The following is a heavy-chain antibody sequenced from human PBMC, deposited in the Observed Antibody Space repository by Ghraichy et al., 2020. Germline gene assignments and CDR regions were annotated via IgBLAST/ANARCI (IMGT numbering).Heavy chain of an antibody. CDR2: IYYSGST. Sequence: SETLSLTCTVSGGSISSSSYYWGWIRQPPGKGLEWIGSIYYSGSTYYNPSLKSRVTISVDTSKNQFSLKLSSVTAADTAVYYCARYGSRSFYRDVWPNWGQGTLVTVSS. D-gene: IGHD3-16*02. CDR1: GGSISSSSYY. CDR3: ARYGSRSFYRDVWPN. V-gene: IGHV4-39*01. J-gene: IGHJ4*02.